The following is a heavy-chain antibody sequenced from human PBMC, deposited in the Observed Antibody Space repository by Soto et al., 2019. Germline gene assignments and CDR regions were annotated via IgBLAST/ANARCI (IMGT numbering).Heavy chain of an antibody. D-gene: IGHD3-3*01. CDR2: IKNKDNSYTT. Sequence: GGSLRLSCAASGFSFSDHYMNWVRQAPGKGLEWAGRIKNKDNSYTTEYAASVKGRFTISRDDSKNTLYLQMNSLKTEDTAVYYCTTRSITIFGVVRMGVWGQGTRVTV. J-gene: IGHJ6*02. V-gene: IGHV3-72*01. CDR3: TTRSITIFGVVRMGV. CDR1: GFSFSDHY.